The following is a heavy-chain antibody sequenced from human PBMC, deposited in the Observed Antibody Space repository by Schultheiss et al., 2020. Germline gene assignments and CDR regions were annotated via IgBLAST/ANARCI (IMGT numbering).Heavy chain of an antibody. CDR3: AKRGGTGYNHFDH. CDR1: GFTFSRFD. D-gene: IGHD3-9*01. Sequence: GGSLRLSCAASGFTFSRFDMHWVRQAPGKGLEWVAVIAHDGGNKYYADSVQGRFTISRDNSKNTVYLQLNSLKAEDTALYYCAKRGGTGYNHFDHWGQGALVTVSS. J-gene: IGHJ4*02. CDR2: IAHDGGNK. V-gene: IGHV3-30*18.